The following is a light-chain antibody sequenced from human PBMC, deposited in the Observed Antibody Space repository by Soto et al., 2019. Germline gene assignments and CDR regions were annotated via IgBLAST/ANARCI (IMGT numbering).Light chain of an antibody. CDR2: DAF. Sequence: EIVLTQSPGTLSLSPGERATLSCRASQSVSSSSLAWYQHKPGQAPRLLIYDAFSRATDIPDRFSGSGSGTDFTLTISRLEPEDSAVYYCQHYGSSPPKYTFGQGTKLEI. CDR3: QHYGSSPPKYT. J-gene: IGKJ2*01. V-gene: IGKV3-20*01. CDR1: QSVSSSS.